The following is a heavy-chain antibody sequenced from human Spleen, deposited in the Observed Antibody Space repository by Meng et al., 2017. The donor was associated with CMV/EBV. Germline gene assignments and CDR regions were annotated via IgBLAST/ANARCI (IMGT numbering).Heavy chain of an antibody. CDR1: GGSISGSHYY. CDR3: ARSEYYDSPFDY. CDR2: VYYSGTT. J-gene: IGHJ4*02. D-gene: IGHD3-22*01. V-gene: IGHV4-39*01. Sequence: VSGGSISGSHYYWGWIRQPPGKGLEWIGSVYYSGTTYQNPSLKSRVTISVDTSKNQFSLKLSSVTAADTSLYYCARSEYYDSPFDYWGQGTLVTVSS.